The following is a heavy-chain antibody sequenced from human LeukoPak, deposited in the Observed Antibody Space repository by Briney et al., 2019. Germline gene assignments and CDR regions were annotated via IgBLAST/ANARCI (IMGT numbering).Heavy chain of an antibody. V-gene: IGHV3-30*02. CDR3: AKGFDSTGFYLDS. CDR1: GFTFSNYG. D-gene: IGHD3-22*01. J-gene: IGHJ4*02. Sequence: GRPLRLSCAASGFTFSNYGMHWVRQAPGKGLEWVAYMRDDGSTKYYVDSVKGRFTISRDNFKSTLYLQMNSLRTEDTAVYYCAKGFDSTGFYLDSWGQGTLVTVSS. CDR2: MRDDGSTK.